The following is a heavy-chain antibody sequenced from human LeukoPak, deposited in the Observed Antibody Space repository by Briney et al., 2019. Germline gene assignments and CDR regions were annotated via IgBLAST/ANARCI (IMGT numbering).Heavy chain of an antibody. Sequence: AGGSLRLSCAASGFTVSSNYMSWVRQAPGKGLEWVSVIYSGGSTYYADSVRGRFTISRDNSKNTLYLQMSSLRAEDTAVYYCARWGEAAAFDYWGQGTLVTVSS. J-gene: IGHJ4*02. CDR3: ARWGEAAAFDY. CDR1: GFTVSSNY. D-gene: IGHD6-13*01. V-gene: IGHV3-66*01. CDR2: IYSGGST.